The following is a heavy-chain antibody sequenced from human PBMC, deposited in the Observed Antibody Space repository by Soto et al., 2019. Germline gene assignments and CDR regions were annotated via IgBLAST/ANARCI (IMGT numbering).Heavy chain of an antibody. CDR2: IYYSGST. D-gene: IGHD2-8*01. Sequence: SATLSLTCTFSGCSISSGGYYWSWIRQHPGKGLEWIGYIYYSGSTYYNPSLKSRVTISVDTSKNQFSLKLSSVTAADTAVYYCARESDCTNGVCYHYYYYGMDVWGKGTTVT. J-gene: IGHJ6*04. V-gene: IGHV4-31*03. CDR1: GCSISSGGYY. CDR3: ARESDCTNGVCYHYYYYGMDV.